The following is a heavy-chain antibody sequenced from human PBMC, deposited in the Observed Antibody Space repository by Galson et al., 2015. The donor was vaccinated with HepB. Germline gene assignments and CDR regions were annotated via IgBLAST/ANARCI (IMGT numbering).Heavy chain of an antibody. Sequence: SVKVSCKASGYTFTSYAMHWVRQAPGQRLEWMGWINAGNGNTKYSQKFQGRVTITRDTSASTAYMELSSLRSEDTAVYYCARGEPIVGATPGYYYYGMDVWGQGTTVTVSS. CDR2: INAGNGNT. J-gene: IGHJ6*02. CDR3: ARGEPIVGATPGYYYYGMDV. D-gene: IGHD1-26*01. V-gene: IGHV1-3*01. CDR1: GYTFTSYA.